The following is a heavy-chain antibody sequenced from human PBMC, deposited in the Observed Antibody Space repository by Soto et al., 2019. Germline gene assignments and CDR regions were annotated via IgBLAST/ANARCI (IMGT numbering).Heavy chain of an antibody. J-gene: IGHJ6*03. CDR3: ATRTIWDINYYYYYYMDV. CDR2: FDPEDGET. Sequence: GASVKVSCKVSGYTLTELYMHWVRQAPGKGLEWMGGFDPEDGETIYAQKFQGRVTMTEDTSTDTAYMELSSLRSEDTAVYYCATRTIWDINYYYYYYMDVWGKGTTVTVSS. CDR1: GYTLTELY. V-gene: IGHV1-24*01. D-gene: IGHD1-26*01.